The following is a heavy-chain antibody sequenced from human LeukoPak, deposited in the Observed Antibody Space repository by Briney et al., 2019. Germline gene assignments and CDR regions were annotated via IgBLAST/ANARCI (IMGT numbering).Heavy chain of an antibody. D-gene: IGHD3-10*01. CDR3: ARWEVRLNAFEM. CDR1: GGSISSNSYY. CDR2: IYYSGST. J-gene: IGHJ3*02. Sequence: ASETLSLTCIVSGGSISSNSYYWGWIRQPPGKGLEWIGSIYYSGSTYYNPSLKSRVTISADTSKNQFSLRLSSVTAADTAVYYCARWEVRLNAFEMWGQGTMVTVSS. V-gene: IGHV4-39*07.